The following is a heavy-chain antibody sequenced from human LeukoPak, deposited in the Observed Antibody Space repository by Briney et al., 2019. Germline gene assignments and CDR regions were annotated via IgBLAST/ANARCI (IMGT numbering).Heavy chain of an antibody. CDR2: INWNGGST. CDR3: ARTRNDILTGYDYCMDV. D-gene: IGHD3-9*01. Sequence: GGSLRLSCTASGFTFDDYGMSWVRQAPGKGLEWVSGINWNGGSTGYADSVKGRFTISRDNAKNSLYLQMNSLRAEDTALYYCARTRNDILTGYDYCMDVWGKGTTVTVSS. CDR1: GFTFDDYG. J-gene: IGHJ6*03. V-gene: IGHV3-20*04.